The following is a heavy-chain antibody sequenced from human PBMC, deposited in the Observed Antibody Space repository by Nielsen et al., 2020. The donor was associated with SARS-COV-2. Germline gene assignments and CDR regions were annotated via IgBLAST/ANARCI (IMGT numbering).Heavy chain of an antibody. CDR2: IKNDGSDE. Sequence: GGSLRLSCVASGFTFSTYYMHWVRQAPGRGLEWAAFIKNDGSDELYGDSVEGRFTISRDNSKNTLYLQMNSLRAEDTAVYYCARGYGSGSRYFDYWGQGTLATVSS. D-gene: IGHD3-10*01. CDR1: GFTFSTYY. CDR3: ARGYGSGSRYFDY. V-gene: IGHV3-30*02. J-gene: IGHJ4*02.